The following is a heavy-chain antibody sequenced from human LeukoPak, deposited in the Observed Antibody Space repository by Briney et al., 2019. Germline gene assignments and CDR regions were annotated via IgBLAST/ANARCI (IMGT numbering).Heavy chain of an antibody. CDR3: ARHDYDYVWGSYRLFAFDI. CDR1: GGSISSYY. D-gene: IGHD3-16*02. J-gene: IGHJ3*02. CDR2: IYTSGST. Sequence: TSETLSLTCTVSGGSISSYYWSWIRQPAGKGLEWIGRIYTSGSTNYNPSLKSRVTMSVDTSKNQFSLKLSSVTAADTAVYYCARHDYDYVWGSYRLFAFDIWGQGTMVTVSS. V-gene: IGHV4-4*07.